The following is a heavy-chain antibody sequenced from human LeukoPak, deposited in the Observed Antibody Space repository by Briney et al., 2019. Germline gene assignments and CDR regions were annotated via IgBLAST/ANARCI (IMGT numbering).Heavy chain of an antibody. CDR3: ARQVSDYYYYYIDV. Sequence: SETLSLTCTVSGGSISSTGYYWYWIRQPPGKGLEWLGSIYYSETTYYNSSLKSRVTISLNTSKNQFSLRLNSVTAADTAVYYCARQVSDYYYYYIDVWGKGATVTVSS. CDR2: IYYSETT. CDR1: GGSISSTGYY. V-gene: IGHV4-39*01. D-gene: IGHD5/OR15-5a*01. J-gene: IGHJ6*03.